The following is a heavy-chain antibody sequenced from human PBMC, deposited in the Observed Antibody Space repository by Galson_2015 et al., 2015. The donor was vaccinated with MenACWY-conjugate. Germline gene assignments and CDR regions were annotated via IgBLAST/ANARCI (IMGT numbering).Heavy chain of an antibody. Sequence: LRLSCAASGFTFSSYSLNWVRQAPGKGLEWVSYISSSSSTIYYADSVKGRFTISRDNAKNSLYLQMNSLRAEDTAVYYCARVYLSGIDYWGQGTLVTVSS. J-gene: IGHJ4*02. CDR3: ARVYLSGIDY. CDR1: GFTFSSYS. CDR2: ISSSSSTI. D-gene: IGHD2-15*01. V-gene: IGHV3-48*04.